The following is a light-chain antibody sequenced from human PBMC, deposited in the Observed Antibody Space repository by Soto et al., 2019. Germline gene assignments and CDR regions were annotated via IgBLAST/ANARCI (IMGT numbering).Light chain of an antibody. V-gene: IGKV1D-13*01. CDR3: QQFNNYPLT. J-gene: IGKJ4*01. CDR2: DAS. Sequence: IQLTQSTAYMYTSVCDRITSTSRASQGISSALAWYQQKPGKAPKLLIYDASSLESGVPSRFSGSGSGTDFTLTISSLQPEDFATYYCQQFNNYPLTVGGGTKVDIK. CDR1: QGISSA.